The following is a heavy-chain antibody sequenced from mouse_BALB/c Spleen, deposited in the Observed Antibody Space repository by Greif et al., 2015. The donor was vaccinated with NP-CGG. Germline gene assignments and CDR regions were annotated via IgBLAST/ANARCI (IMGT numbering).Heavy chain of an antibody. CDR3: ARDTFDY. CDR2: ISSGGSYT. J-gene: IGHJ2*01. V-gene: IGHV5-9-4*01. CDR1: GFTFSSYA. Sequence: DVMLVESGGGLVKPGGSLKLSCAASGFTFSSYAMSWVRQSPEKRLEWVAEISSGGSYTYYPDTVTGRFTISRDNAKNTLYLEMSSLRSEDTAMYYCARDTFDYWGQGTTPTVSS.